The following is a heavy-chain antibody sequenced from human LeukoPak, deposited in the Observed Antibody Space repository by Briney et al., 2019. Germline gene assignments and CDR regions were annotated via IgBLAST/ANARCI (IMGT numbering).Heavy chain of an antibody. D-gene: IGHD6-19*01. CDR1: GFTFGSYA. V-gene: IGHV3-23*01. CDR3: AKDPSSGRLKYFDY. J-gene: IGHJ4*02. CDR2: ISGSGGST. Sequence: GGSLRLSCAASGFTFGSYAMSWVRQAPGKGLEWVSAISGSGGSTYYADSVKGRFTISRDNSKSTVYLQINSLRAEDTAVYYCAKDPSSGRLKYFDYWGQGTLVTVSS.